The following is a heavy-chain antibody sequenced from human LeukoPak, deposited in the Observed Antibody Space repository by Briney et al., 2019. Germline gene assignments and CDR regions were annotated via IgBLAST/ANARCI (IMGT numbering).Heavy chain of an antibody. CDR1: GYPLSAYF. CDR3: AKGGLSLGHWFDP. CDR2: INPNTGDT. D-gene: IGHD3-16*01. V-gene: IGHV1-2*02. J-gene: IGHJ5*02. Sequence: ASVKLSCKASGYPLSAYFMHSVRQAPGQGLQWMGWINPNTGDTNYAQNFQGRVTMTRDTSVNTAYMNLSGLTSDDTAIYYCAKGGLSLGHWFDPWGQGTLVTVSA.